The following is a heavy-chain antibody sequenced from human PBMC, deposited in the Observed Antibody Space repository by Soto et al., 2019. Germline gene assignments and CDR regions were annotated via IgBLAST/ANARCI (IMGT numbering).Heavy chain of an antibody. D-gene: IGHD1-1*01. J-gene: IGHJ4*02. Sequence: PSEPLSLTCSVSGGSIHSGDYCWTWIRQHPGKGLEWIGYIYYSGGTYYTPSLKSRLSISVDTSKNLFSLKLRSVTAADTAVHYCARAESTEAVDSWGQGTLVTVSS. CDR2: IYYSGGT. V-gene: IGHV4-31*03. CDR1: GGSIHSGDYC. CDR3: ARAESTEAVDS.